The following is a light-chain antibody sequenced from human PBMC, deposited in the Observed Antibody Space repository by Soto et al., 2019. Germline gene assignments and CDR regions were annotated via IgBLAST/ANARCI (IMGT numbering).Light chain of an antibody. CDR1: ERIVLW. V-gene: IGKV1-5*03. CDR2: KVS. CDR3: QQYHDYWT. J-gene: IGKJ1*01. Sequence: DVRLTQSPATLSASVGDRVSITCRASERIVLWLAWYQQKSGRAPKLLMYKVSTLGGDVPSRFSGSGSGTEFTLTIDNLQPDDSAIYYCQQYHDYWTFGQGTKIEVK.